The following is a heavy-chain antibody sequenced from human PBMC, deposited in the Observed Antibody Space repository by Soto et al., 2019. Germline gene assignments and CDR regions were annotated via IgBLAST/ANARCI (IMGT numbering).Heavy chain of an antibody. J-gene: IGHJ1*01. CDR1: GFTFSSYS. D-gene: IGHD4-17*01. CDR3: ARDTVTAKKYFQH. V-gene: IGHV3-21*01. Sequence: PGGSLRLSCAASGFTFSSYSINWVRQAPGKGLEWVSSISSSSSYIYYADSVKGRFTISRDNAKNSLYLQMNSLRAEDTAVYYCARDTVTAKKYFQHWGQGTLVTVSS. CDR2: ISSSSSYI.